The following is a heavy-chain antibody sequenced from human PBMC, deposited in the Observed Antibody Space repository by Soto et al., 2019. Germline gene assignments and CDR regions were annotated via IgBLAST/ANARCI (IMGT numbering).Heavy chain of an antibody. Sequence: QVQLVESGGGVVQPGRPLRLSCAAFGFSFDIYTMHWVRQAPGKGLEWVAVISYDGGNQNYADSVQGRFTISRDNSKNPMHLQMKSLRAEDTAVYYCLGAQEWLADPVDHWGQGTLVTVSS. V-gene: IGHV3-30-3*01. CDR2: ISYDGGNQ. CDR3: LGAQEWLADPVDH. J-gene: IGHJ4*02. CDR1: GFSFDIYT. D-gene: IGHD6-19*01.